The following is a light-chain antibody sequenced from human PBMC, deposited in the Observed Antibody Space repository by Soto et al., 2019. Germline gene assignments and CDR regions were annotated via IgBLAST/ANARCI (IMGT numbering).Light chain of an antibody. J-gene: IGKJ1*01. CDR3: QQYKNWPWM. CDR1: QSVSSD. Sequence: EKVMTQSPATLSVSPGERATLSCRASQSVSSDLDWYQQKPGQAPRLLIYDASTRTTGIPARLSGSGSGTGFTRIIISLQSQDFAVYYCQQYKNWPWMVGQGPKVEI. V-gene: IGKV3-15*01. CDR2: DAS.